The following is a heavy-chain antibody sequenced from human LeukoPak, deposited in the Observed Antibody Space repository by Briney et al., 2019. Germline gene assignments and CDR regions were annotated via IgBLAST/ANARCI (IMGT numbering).Heavy chain of an antibody. CDR1: GGSISSYH. CDR2: IYYTGST. V-gene: IGHV4-59*08. Sequence: SETLSLTCTVSGGSISSYHWSWIRQPPGKGLEWIGHIYYTGSTNYNPSLKSRVTISLDTSKDQFSLKLSSVTAADTAMYYCARYWGPYDNSGAYFDYWGQGTLVTVSS. D-gene: IGHD3-22*01. CDR3: ARYWGPYDNSGAYFDY. J-gene: IGHJ4*02.